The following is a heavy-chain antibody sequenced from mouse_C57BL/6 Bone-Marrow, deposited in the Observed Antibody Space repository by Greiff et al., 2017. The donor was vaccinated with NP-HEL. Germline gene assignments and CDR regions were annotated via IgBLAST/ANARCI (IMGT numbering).Heavy chain of an antibody. CDR1: GYTFTSYW. D-gene: IGHD2-12*01. CDR3: ARYDWDWYFDV. Sequence: QVQLQQSGAELVRPGTSVKLSCKASGYTFTSYWMHWVKQRPGQGLEWIGVIDPSDSYTNYNQKFKGKATLTVDTSSSTAYMQLSSLTSEDSAVYYCARYDWDWYFDVWGTGTTVTVSS. J-gene: IGHJ1*03. V-gene: IGHV1-59*01. CDR2: IDPSDSYT.